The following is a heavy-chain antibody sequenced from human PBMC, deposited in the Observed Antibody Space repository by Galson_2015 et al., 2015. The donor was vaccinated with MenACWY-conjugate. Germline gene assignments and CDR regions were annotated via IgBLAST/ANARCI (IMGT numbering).Heavy chain of an antibody. J-gene: IGHJ3*02. CDR2: ISYSGST. CDR3: ARRSARLTLGAFDI. CDR1: GGSIRSSSYF. Sequence: LSLTCTVSGGSIRSSSYFWGWIRQPPGKGLEWIGTISYSGSTHYNPSLLNRVSVSADTSKNQFSLNVNSVTAADTALYYCARRSARLTLGAFDIWGQGTMVTVSS. V-gene: IGHV4-39*01. D-gene: IGHD2-15*01.